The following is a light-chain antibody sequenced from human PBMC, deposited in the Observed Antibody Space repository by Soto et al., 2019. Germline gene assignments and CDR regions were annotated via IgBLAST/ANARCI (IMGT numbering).Light chain of an antibody. CDR3: LQHNTFPRT. Sequence: DIQITHSPSALSASVGGRVTITCRSSQGIRNDLGWFQQKPGKAPKRLIYAASSLQSGVPSRFNGSGSGTEFTLTISSLQPEDFATYYCLQHNTFPRTLGQGTKVDIK. V-gene: IGKV1-17*01. J-gene: IGKJ1*01. CDR1: QGIRND. CDR2: AAS.